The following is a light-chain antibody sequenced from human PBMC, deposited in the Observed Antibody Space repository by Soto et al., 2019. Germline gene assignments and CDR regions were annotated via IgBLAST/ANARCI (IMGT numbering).Light chain of an antibody. CDR3: QQYNSYRA. CDR2: KAS. V-gene: IGKV1-5*03. J-gene: IGKJ1*01. Sequence: DIQMTQSPSTLSASVGDRVTITCRASQSISNWLAWHQQKPGKAPKLLIYKASSLESGVPSRFSGSGSGTEFTLTISSPQPDDFATYYCQQYNSYRAFGQGTKVDIK. CDR1: QSISNW.